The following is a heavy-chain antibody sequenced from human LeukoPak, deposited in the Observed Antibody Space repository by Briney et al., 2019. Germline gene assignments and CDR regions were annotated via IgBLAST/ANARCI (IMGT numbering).Heavy chain of an antibody. J-gene: IGHJ4*02. V-gene: IGHV3-30*03. Sequence: PGGSLTLSCAASAFTFSSYGMHWARHAPGKGLEWVAVISYDGSNKYYADSVKGRFTISRHNSKNTLYLQMNSLRAEDTAVYYCARGDSYGSYWGQGTLVTVSS. CDR2: ISYDGSNK. CDR3: ARGDSYGSY. D-gene: IGHD5-18*01. CDR1: AFTFSSYG.